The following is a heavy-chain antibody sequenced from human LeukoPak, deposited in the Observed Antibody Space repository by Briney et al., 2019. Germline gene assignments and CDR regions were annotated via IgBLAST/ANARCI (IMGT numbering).Heavy chain of an antibody. V-gene: IGHV1-2*02. CDR1: GYTFTGYY. J-gene: IGHJ2*01. CDR3: ASDRPPQLGINSWYFDL. Sequence: ASVKVSCKASGYTFTGYYMHWVRQAPGQGLEWMGWINPNSGGTNYAQKFQGRVTMTRDTSISTAYMELSRLRSEDTAVYYCASDRPPQLGINSWYFDLWGRGTLVTVSS. CDR2: INPNSGGT. D-gene: IGHD7-27*01.